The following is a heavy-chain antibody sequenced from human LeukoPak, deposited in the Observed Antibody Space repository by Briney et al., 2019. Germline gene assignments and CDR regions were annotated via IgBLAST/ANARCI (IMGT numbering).Heavy chain of an antibody. CDR3: ARGWASVTQASLDY. Sequence: GGSLRLSCAVSGFTFSSHWMSWVRQAPGKGLEWVAYIKEDGSEKFYVDSVKGRFTVSRDNAKNSLYLEMSSLRAEDTAVYYCARGWASVTQASLDYWGQGTLVTVSS. CDR2: IKEDGSEK. J-gene: IGHJ4*02. V-gene: IGHV3-7*03. CDR1: GFTFSSHW. D-gene: IGHD4-17*01.